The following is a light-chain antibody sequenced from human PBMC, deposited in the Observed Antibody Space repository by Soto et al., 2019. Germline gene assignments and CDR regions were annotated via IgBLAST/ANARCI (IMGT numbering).Light chain of an antibody. CDR1: SSDVGGYNY. CDR2: KVS. CDR3: CSYAGSYV. V-gene: IGLV2-11*01. J-gene: IGLJ2*01. Sequence: QSALTQPRSVSGSPGQSVTISCTGTSSDVGGYNYVSWYQQHPGKAHKLMIYKVSKRPSGVPDRFSGSTSGNTASLTISGLQAEDEADYDCCSYAGSYVFGGGTKLTVL.